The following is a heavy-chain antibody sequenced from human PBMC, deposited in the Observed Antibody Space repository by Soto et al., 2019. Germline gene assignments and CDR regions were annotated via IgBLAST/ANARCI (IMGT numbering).Heavy chain of an antibody. J-gene: IGHJ4*02. Sequence: PGESLKISCAASGFTFSSYAMSWVRQAPGKGLEWVSIITSDGRTYYADSVKGRFTISRDNSKNTVYLQMNSLRAEDTAVYYCAKDYSTVTTDPLSVVLFDYWGQGALVAVSS. CDR3: AKDYSTVTTDPLSVVLFDY. D-gene: IGHD4-17*01. CDR2: ITSDGRT. CDR1: GFTFSSYA. V-gene: IGHV3-23*01.